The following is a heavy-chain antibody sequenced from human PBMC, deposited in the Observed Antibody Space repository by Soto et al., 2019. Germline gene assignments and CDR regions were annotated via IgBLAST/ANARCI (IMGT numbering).Heavy chain of an antibody. CDR2: INSDGSST. D-gene: IGHD6-13*01. J-gene: IGHJ6*02. CDR3: ARVLAAAQFYYYYYGMDV. V-gene: IGHV3-74*01. CDR1: GFIFSGYW. Sequence: GGSLRLSCAASGFIFSGYWIHWVRQAPGKGLVWVSRINSDGSSTSYADSVKGRFTISRDNAKNTLYLQMNSLRAEDTAVYYCARVLAAAQFYYYYYGMDVWGQGTTVTVSS.